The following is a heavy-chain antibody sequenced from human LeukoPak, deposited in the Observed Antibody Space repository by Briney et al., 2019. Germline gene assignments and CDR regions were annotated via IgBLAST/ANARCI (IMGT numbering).Heavy chain of an antibody. J-gene: IGHJ4*02. D-gene: IGHD6-19*01. V-gene: IGHV4-34*01. CDR3: ARGGAIAVAGTAVFDY. CDR2: INHSGST. CDR1: GGSFSGYY. Sequence: SETLSLTCAVYGGSFSGYYWSWIRQPPGKGLEWIGEINHSGSTNYNPPLKSRVTISVDTSKNQFSLKLSSVTAADTAVYYCARGGAIAVAGTAVFDYWGQGTLVTVSS.